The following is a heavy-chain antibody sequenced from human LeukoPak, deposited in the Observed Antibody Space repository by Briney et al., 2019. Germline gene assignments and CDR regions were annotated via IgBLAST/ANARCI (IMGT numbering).Heavy chain of an antibody. V-gene: IGHV4-4*07. CDR3: ARRVVPAASRAFDI. D-gene: IGHD2-2*01. Sequence: PSETLSLTCTVSGGSISSYYWSWIRQPAGKGLEWIGRIYTSGSTNYNPSLKSRVTISVDTSKSQFSLKLSSVTAADTAVYYCARRVVPAASRAFDIWGQGTMVTVSS. CDR2: IYTSGST. J-gene: IGHJ3*02. CDR1: GGSISSYY.